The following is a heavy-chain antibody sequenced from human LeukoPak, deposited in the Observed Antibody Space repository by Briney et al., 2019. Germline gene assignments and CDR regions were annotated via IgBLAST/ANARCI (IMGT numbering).Heavy chain of an antibody. J-gene: IGHJ4*02. Sequence: GGSLRLSCAASGFTFSIYWMSWVRQAPGKGLEWVANIKQDGSEGYYVDSVKGRFTISRDNAKNSLYLQMNSLRAVDTAVYYCARGPSGGNGFSYWGLGTLVTVSS. CDR2: IKQDGSEG. D-gene: IGHD2-15*01. CDR3: ARGPSGGNGFSY. V-gene: IGHV3-7*04. CDR1: GFTFSIYW.